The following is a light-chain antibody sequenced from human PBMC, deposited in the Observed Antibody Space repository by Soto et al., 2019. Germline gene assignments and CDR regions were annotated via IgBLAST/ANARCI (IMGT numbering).Light chain of an antibody. CDR3: STYAGSNKFNYV. CDR2: EVS. V-gene: IGLV2-8*01. J-gene: IGLJ1*01. Sequence: QSALTQPPSASGSPGQSVTISCTGTRSDVGGYNYVSWYQQHPGKAPKLMFYEVSKRPSGVPDRFSGSKSGNSASLTVSGLQADDVADYYCSTYAGSNKFNYVFGTGTKLTVL. CDR1: RSDVGGYNY.